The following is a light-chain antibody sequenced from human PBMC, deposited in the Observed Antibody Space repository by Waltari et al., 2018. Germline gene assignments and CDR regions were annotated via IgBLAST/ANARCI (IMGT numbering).Light chain of an antibody. CDR2: WAS. Sequence: DIVMTQSPDSLAVSLGERATINCKASQSVLYSSNSKNFLAWYQQKPGQPPKLPIYWASTRESGVPDRFSGSGSGTDFTLTISSLQAEDVAVYYCQQSYSTPFTFGPGTKVDI. CDR3: QQSYSTPFT. J-gene: IGKJ3*01. CDR1: QSVLYSSNSKNF. V-gene: IGKV4-1*01.